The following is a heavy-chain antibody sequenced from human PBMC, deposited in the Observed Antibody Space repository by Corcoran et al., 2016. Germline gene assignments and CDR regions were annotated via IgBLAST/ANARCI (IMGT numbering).Heavy chain of an antibody. CDR3: AKDQFGIAAAKGSFYYYYYYGMDV. J-gene: IGHJ6*02. V-gene: IGHV3-30*18. CDR1: GFTSSSYG. Sequence: QVQLVESGGGVVQPGRSRSLSCAAPGFTSSSYGMHWVRQAQAKGLEWVAVISYVGSNKYYADSVKGGFPISRDNSKNTLYLQMTSLRAEDTAVYYCAKDQFGIAAAKGSFYYYYYYGMDVWGQGTTVTVSS. CDR2: ISYVGSNK. D-gene: IGHD6-13*01.